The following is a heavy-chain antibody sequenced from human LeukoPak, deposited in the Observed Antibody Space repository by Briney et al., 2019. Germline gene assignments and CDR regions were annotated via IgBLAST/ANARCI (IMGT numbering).Heavy chain of an antibody. D-gene: IGHD3-3*01. Sequence: ASVKVSRRASGYTFTGYYMHWVRQAPGQGLEWMGWINFNSGGTKYAQKFQGRVTMTRDMSTTTAHMELSRLGYDDTAVYYCSFGVLVLASFDDWGQGTLVRVSS. V-gene: IGHV1-2*02. CDR2: INFNSGGT. J-gene: IGHJ4*02. CDR1: GYTFTGYY. CDR3: SFGVLVLASFDD.